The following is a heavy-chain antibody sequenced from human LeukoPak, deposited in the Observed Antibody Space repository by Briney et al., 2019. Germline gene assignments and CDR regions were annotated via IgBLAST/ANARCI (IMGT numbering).Heavy chain of an antibody. CDR1: GGSLSSSSYY. CDR3: ARHGIIVGAHINWFDP. V-gene: IGHV4-39*01. CDR2: IYYSGST. J-gene: IGHJ5*02. D-gene: IGHD1-26*01. Sequence: SETLSLTCTVSGGSLSSSSYYWGWIRQPPGKGLEWIGSIYYSGSTYYNPSLKSRVTISVDTSKNQFSLKLSSVTAADTAVYYCARHGIIVGAHINWFDPWGQGTLVTVSS.